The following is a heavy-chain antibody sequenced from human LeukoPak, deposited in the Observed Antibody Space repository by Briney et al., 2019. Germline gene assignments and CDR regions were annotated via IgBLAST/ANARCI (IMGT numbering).Heavy chain of an antibody. V-gene: IGHV3-48*03. CDR1: GFTFSTYE. D-gene: IGHD5-12*01. J-gene: IGHJ4*02. CDR2: ISSSAGTI. Sequence: GGSLRLSCAASGFTFSTYEMNWVRQAPGKGLEWVSYISSSAGTIYYADSVKGRFTISRDNSKNTLYLEVIRLTPEDSAVYYCAKDDAWLRFGEWSQGTLVTVSS. CDR3: AKDDAWLRFGE.